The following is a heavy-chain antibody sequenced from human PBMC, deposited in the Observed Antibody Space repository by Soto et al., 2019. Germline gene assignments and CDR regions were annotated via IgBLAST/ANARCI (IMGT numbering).Heavy chain of an antibody. CDR3: VSQRTSVLTQAYFDY. D-gene: IGHD2-8*01. V-gene: IGHV4-39*01. CDR1: GGSVSNSNYC. Sequence: SETLSLTCTVSGGSVSNSNYCWGWIRQSPGKGLEWIGSVYYRGRSYSKSSVKSRVTISVDTSKNQFSLNLNSVTASDTAVYYCVSQRTSVLTQAYFDYWGPGALVTVSS. J-gene: IGHJ4*02. CDR2: VYYRGRS.